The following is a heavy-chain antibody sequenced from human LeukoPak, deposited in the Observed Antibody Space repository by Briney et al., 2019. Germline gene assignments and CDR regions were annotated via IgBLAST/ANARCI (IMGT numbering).Heavy chain of an antibody. Sequence: SETLSLTCSVSVGFPTYDYWNWLRQPAGKAPEWIGRIHTTGSTNYNPSLKSRLTMTLDKSKKQFSLKVTSMTSADTPLYYCARGGGNRHFDSWGQGILVTASS. CDR2: IHTTGST. D-gene: IGHD2-15*01. CDR3: ARGGGNRHFDS. V-gene: IGHV4-4*07. J-gene: IGHJ4*02. CDR1: VGFPTYDY.